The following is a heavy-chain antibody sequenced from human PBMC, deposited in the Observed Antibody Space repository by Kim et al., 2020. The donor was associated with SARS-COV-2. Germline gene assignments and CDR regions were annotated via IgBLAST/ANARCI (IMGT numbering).Heavy chain of an antibody. Sequence: STYYADSVKGRFTISRDNSKTTLYLQMNSLSADDTAVYYCARVTSWYFDLWGRGTLVTVSS. CDR2: ST. CDR3: ARVTSWYFDL. J-gene: IGHJ2*01. D-gene: IGHD2-2*01. V-gene: IGHV3-66*01.